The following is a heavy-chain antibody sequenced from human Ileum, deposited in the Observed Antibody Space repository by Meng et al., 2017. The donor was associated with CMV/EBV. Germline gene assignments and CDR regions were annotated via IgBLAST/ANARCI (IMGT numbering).Heavy chain of an antibody. CDR1: GGSITSGTYY. Sequence: GGSITSGTYYWSWIRQHPGKGLEWIGYIYYSGSTYCNPSLKSRVTISVDTSNNQFSLKLSSVTAADTAVYYCARDSATMMVRYIDYWGQGTLVTVSS. CDR2: IYYSGST. D-gene: IGHD3-22*01. V-gene: IGHV4-31*02. J-gene: IGHJ4*02. CDR3: ARDSATMMVRYIDY.